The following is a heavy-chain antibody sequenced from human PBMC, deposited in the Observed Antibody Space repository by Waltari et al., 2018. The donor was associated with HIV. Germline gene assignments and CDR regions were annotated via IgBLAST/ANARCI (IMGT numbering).Heavy chain of an antibody. J-gene: IGHJ4*02. CDR2: IKYDGTER. D-gene: IGHD2-2*01. CDR1: GFTFTSNW. V-gene: IGHV3-7*03. CDR3: ATSSSADAH. Sequence: EEQLVESGGGLVQPGESLRLSCVASGFTFTSNWMRWFRQAPGKGLEWVASIKYDGTERKYADSVKGRFTISRDNAKTSLFLEMHNVRVEDTGIYSCATSSSADAHWGQGTLVTVSS.